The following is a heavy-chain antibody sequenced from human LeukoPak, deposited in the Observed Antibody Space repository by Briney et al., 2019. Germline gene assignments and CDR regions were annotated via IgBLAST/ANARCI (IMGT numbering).Heavy chain of an antibody. J-gene: IGHJ6*03. CDR2: ISSSSSYI. CDR1: GFTFSDYN. Sequence: GGSLRLSCAASGFTFSDYNMKWVRQAPGKGLEWVSSISSSSSYIYYADSLKGRFTISRDNSKNTLYLQMNSLRAEDTAIYYCAKNGDRGAYCTGGTCYPYFYYYMDVWGKGTTVTI. CDR3: AKNGDRGAYCTGGTCYPYFYYYMDV. V-gene: IGHV3-21*04. D-gene: IGHD2-15*01.